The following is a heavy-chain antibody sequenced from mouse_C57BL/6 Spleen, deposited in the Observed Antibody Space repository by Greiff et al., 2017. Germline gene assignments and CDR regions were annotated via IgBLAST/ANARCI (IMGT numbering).Heavy chain of an antibody. J-gene: IGHJ2*01. CDR3: ARSNDGYLDY. CDR1: GYAFSSYW. Sequence: QVQLKESGAELVKPGASVKISCKASGYAFSSYWMNWVKQRPGKGLEWIGQIYPGDGDTNYNGKFKGKATLTADKSSSTAYMQLSSLTSEDSAVYFCARSNDGYLDYWGQGTTLTVSS. CDR2: IYPGDGDT. D-gene: IGHD2-3*01. V-gene: IGHV1-80*01.